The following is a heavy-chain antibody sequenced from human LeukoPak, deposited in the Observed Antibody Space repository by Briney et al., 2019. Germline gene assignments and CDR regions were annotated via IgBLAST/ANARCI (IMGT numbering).Heavy chain of an antibody. V-gene: IGHV3-21*01. J-gene: IGHJ4*02. Sequence: GGSLRLSCAASGFTISTYSMNWVRQAPGKGLEWVSSISSTSSYIYYADSVKGRFTISRDNAQKSLYLQMNSLRAEDTAVYYCARVGYSSGWYFDYWGQGTLVTVSS. D-gene: IGHD6-19*01. CDR1: GFTISTYS. CDR3: ARVGYSSGWYFDY. CDR2: ISSTSSYI.